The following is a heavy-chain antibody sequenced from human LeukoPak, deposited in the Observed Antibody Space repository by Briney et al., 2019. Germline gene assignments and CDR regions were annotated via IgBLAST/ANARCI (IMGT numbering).Heavy chain of an antibody. D-gene: IGHD6-13*01. CDR1: GGSISSSSYY. CDR2: IYTSGST. CDR3: AREIAAAGTFYFDY. V-gene: IGHV4-39*07. J-gene: IGHJ4*02. Sequence: SETLSLTCTVSGGSISSSSYYWGWIRQPPGKGLEWIGSIYTSGSTNYNPSLRSRVTMSVDTSKNQFSLKLSSVTAADTAVYYCAREIAAAGTFYFDYWGQGTLVTVSS.